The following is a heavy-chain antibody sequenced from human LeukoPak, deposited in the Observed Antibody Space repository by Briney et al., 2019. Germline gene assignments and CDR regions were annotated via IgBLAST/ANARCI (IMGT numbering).Heavy chain of an antibody. CDR1: GGSISSYY. J-gene: IGHJ4*02. CDR2: IYYMGST. D-gene: IGHD3-22*01. CDR3: ARLPFYYDSGGYRYYFDY. V-gene: IGHV4-59*08. Sequence: SETLSLTCTVSGGSISSYYWSWIRQPPGQGLEGIGYIYYMGSTNYNPSPKSRVTISVDASKNQFSLKLSSVTAADTAVYYCARLPFYYDSGGYRYYFDYWGQGTLVTVSS.